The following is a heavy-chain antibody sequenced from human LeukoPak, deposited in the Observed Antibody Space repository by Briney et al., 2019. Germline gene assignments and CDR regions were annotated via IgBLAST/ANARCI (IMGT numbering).Heavy chain of an antibody. CDR1: GFTFSRYS. CDR3: ARDPPLGSCSTISCPHLDY. D-gene: IGHD2-2*01. Sequence: PGGSLRLSCAASGFTFSRYSMNWVRQAPGEWLEWVSSISSSSSFIYYADSVKGRFTISRDNAKNSLYLQMNSLRAEDTAAYYCARDPPLGSCSTISCPHLDYWGQGTLVTVSS. J-gene: IGHJ4*02. V-gene: IGHV3-21*01. CDR2: ISSSSSFI.